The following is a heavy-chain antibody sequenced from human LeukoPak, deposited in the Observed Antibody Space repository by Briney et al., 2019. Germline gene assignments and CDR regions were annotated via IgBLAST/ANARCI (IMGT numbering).Heavy chain of an antibody. CDR3: ARDQGSSSWYDDYYYGMDV. CDR2: IYYSGST. D-gene: IGHD6-13*01. J-gene: IGHJ6*02. Sequence: SETLSLTCTVSGGSISSYYWSWIRQPPGKGLEWIGYIYYSGSTNYNPSLKSRVTISVDTSKNQFSLKLSSVTAADTAVYYCARDQGSSSWYDDYYYGMDVWGQGTTVTVSS. CDR1: GGSISSYY. V-gene: IGHV4-59*01.